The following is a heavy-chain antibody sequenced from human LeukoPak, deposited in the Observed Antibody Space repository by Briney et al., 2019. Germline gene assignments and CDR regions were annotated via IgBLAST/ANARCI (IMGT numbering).Heavy chain of an antibody. V-gene: IGHV4-4*01. CDR1: GFTFSSYW. Sequence: GSLRLSCAASGFTFSSYWMSWVRQAPGKGLEWIGNINDSGSTYYNPSLKSRVTISVDTSKNQISLKLSSVTAADAAVYFCARVPDIGNAFDIWGQGTMVTVSS. J-gene: IGHJ3*02. D-gene: IGHD5-12*01. CDR3: ARVPDIGNAFDI. CDR2: INDSGST.